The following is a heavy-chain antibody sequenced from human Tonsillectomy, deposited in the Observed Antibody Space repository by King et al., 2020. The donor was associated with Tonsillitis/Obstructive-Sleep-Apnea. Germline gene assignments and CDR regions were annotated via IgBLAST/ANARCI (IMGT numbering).Heavy chain of an antibody. Sequence: TLKESGPTLVKPTQTLTLTCTFSGFSLTTDGVAVGWVRQPPGEALEWLALIYWDDEKRYSPSLKSRLTITRDTSKNQVVLTMTNMDPVDTGTYFCAHQRNNDFWSGSVFWFDPWGQGTLVTVSS. D-gene: IGHD3-3*01. V-gene: IGHV2-5*02. CDR1: GFSLTTDGVA. CDR3: AHQRNNDFWSGSVFWFDP. J-gene: IGHJ5*02. CDR2: IYWDDEK.